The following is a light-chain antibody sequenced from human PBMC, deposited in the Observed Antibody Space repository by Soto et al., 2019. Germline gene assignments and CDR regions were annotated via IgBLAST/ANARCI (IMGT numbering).Light chain of an antibody. V-gene: IGKV4-1*01. Sequence: DIVMTQSPDSLAVSLGERATINCKSSQNVLYKSNNENYLAWFQQKPGQPPKLLIYWASTRKSGVPDRFTGSVSGSDFTLPISSLQAEDVAVYSCQQYYNTPPYTFGQGTKLEI. J-gene: IGKJ2*01. CDR2: WAS. CDR1: QNVLYKSNNENY. CDR3: QQYYNTPPYT.